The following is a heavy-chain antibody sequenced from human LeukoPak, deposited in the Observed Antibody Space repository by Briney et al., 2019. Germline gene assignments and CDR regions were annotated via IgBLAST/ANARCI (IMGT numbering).Heavy chain of an antibody. D-gene: IGHD1-26*01. V-gene: IGHV4-39*01. Sequence: SETLSLTCTVSGGSISSSSYYWGWLRQPPGKGLEWIGSIYYSGSTYYNPSLKSRVTISVDTSKNQFSLKLSSVTAADTAVYYCAAIVGAIRDYWGQGTLVTVSS. CDR2: IYYSGST. CDR3: AAIVGAIRDY. CDR1: GGSISSSSYY. J-gene: IGHJ4*02.